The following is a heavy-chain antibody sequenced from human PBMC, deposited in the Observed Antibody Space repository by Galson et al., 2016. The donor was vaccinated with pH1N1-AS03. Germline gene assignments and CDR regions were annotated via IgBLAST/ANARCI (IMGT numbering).Heavy chain of an antibody. D-gene: IGHD5-18*01. CDR1: GYSISSGYY. CDR3: ARLWIQPSQRCAFDI. J-gene: IGHJ3*02. Sequence: ETLSLTCAVSGYSISSGYYWGWIRPPPGKGLEWIESMYYSGSTYYNPSKNQFSLTLSSVTAADTAVYYCARLWIQPSQRCAFDIWGQGTMVTVSS. V-gene: IGHV4-38-2*01. CDR2: MYYSGST.